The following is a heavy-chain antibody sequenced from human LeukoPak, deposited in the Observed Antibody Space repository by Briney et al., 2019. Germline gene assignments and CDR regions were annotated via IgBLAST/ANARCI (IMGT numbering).Heavy chain of an antibody. CDR2: INHSGST. D-gene: IGHD4-17*01. CDR3: ARARYYGDYVY. V-gene: IGHV4-34*01. CDR1: GGSFSGYY. J-gene: IGHJ4*02. Sequence: PSETLSLTCAVYGGSFSGYYWSWIRQPPGKGLEWIGEINHSGSTNYNPSLKSRVTISVDTSKNQFSLKLSSVTAADTAVYYCARARYYGDYVYWGQGTLVTVSS.